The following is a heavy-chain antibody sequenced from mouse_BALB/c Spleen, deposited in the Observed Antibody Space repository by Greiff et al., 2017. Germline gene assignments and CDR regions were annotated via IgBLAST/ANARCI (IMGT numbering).Heavy chain of an antibody. D-gene: IGHD1-2*01. CDR1: GFSLTSYG. CDR2: IWAGGST. V-gene: IGHV2-9*02. Sequence: QVQLKESGPGLVAPSQSLSITCTVSGFSLTSYGVHWVRQPQGKGLEWLGVIWAGGSTNYNSALMSRLSISKDNSKSQVFLKMNSLQTDDTAMYYCAREGTLLRLRVAMDYWGQGTSVTVSS. J-gene: IGHJ4*01. CDR3: AREGTLLRLRVAMDY.